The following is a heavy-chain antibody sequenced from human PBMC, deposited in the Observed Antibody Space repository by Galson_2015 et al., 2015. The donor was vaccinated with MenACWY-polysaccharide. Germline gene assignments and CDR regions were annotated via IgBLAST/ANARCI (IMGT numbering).Heavy chain of an antibody. CDR3: ARGGKYYYDGSGYLNWFDP. Sequence: SVKVSCKASGYTFTSYDINWVRRTTGQGLEWMGWMNPNSGNTGYAQKFQGRVTMTRNTSISIAYMELNSLRSEDTAVYYCARGGKYYYDGSGYLNWFDPWGQGTLVTVSS. CDR1: GYTFTSYD. CDR2: MNPNSGNT. V-gene: IGHV1-8*01. J-gene: IGHJ5*02. D-gene: IGHD3-22*01.